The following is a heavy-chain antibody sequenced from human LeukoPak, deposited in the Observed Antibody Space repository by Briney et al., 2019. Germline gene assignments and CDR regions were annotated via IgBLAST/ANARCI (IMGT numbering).Heavy chain of an antibody. V-gene: IGHV1-2*02. CDR2: INTISGGT. Sequence: GASVNVSCKASGYTFTGYYMHWVRQAPGQGLEWIGWINTISGGTNYAQKFQGRVTMTRDTSISTAYMELSRLRSDDTAVYYCARVSAPWIQLWLRVYYFDYWGQGTLVTVSS. CDR1: GYTFTGYY. J-gene: IGHJ4*02. D-gene: IGHD5-18*01. CDR3: ARVSAPWIQLWLRVYYFDY.